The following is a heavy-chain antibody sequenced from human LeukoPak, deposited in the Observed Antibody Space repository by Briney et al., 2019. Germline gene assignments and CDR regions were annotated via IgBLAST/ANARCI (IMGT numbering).Heavy chain of an antibody. Sequence: GASVKVSCKASGYTFTGYYMHWVRQAPGQGLEWMGWISAYNGNTNYAQKLQGRVTMTTDTSTSTAYMELRSLRSDDTAVYYCARDRGYSSSWSHPFDYWGQGTLVTVSS. V-gene: IGHV1-18*04. CDR2: ISAYNGNT. CDR3: ARDRGYSSSWSHPFDY. CDR1: GYTFTGYY. J-gene: IGHJ4*02. D-gene: IGHD6-13*01.